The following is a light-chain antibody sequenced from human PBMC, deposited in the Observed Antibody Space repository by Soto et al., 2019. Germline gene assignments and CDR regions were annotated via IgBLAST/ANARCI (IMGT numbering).Light chain of an antibody. CDR1: SSDVGGYNY. CDR3: SSDTSSSTL. V-gene: IGLV2-14*01. CDR2: AVT. Sequence: QSVLTQPASVSGSPGHSNTISCTGTSSDVGGYNYVSWYQQHPGKAPKLMIYAVTDRPSGVSSRFSGSKSGNTASLTISGLQAEDEADYYCSSDTSSSTLFGTGTKVTV. J-gene: IGLJ1*01.